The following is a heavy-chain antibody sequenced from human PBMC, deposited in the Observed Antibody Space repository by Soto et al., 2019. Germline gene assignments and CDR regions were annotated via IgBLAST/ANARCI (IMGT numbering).Heavy chain of an antibody. Sequence: EVQLVESGGGLVQPGGSLRLSCAASGFTVSSNYMSWVRQAPGKGLEWVSVIYSGGSTYYADSVKGRFTISRDNSKNTLYLQMNSLRAEDTAVYYCARDWVVPTGYDSYYYYGMDVWGQGTTVTVSS. CDR2: IYSGGST. D-gene: IGHD5-18*01. CDR1: GFTVSSNY. CDR3: ARDWVVPTGYDSYYYYGMDV. V-gene: IGHV3-66*01. J-gene: IGHJ6*02.